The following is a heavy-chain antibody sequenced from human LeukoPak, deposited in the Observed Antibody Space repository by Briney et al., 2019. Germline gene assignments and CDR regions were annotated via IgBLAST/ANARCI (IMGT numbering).Heavy chain of an antibody. CDR2: IDTAGGT. CDR1: GFTFSGYD. J-gene: IGHJ6*02. CDR3: ARGGAIIREVGMDV. V-gene: IGHV3-13*01. Sequence: RAGGSLRLSCAASGFTFSGYDMHWVRHATGKGLEWVSGIDTAGGTNYPGSVRGRFTISREDAKNSLYLQMNSLRAGDTAVYYCARGGAIIREVGMDVWGQGTTVTVSS. D-gene: IGHD3-10*01.